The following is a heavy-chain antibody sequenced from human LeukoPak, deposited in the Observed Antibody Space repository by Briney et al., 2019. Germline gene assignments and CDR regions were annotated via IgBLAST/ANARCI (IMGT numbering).Heavy chain of an antibody. CDR1: GFTFSSYA. J-gene: IGHJ3*02. CDR3: AKDRGHYCRSSSCYPDAFDI. V-gene: IGHV3-23*01. CDR2: ISGSGGST. Sequence: PGGSLRLSCAASGFTFSSYAMSWVRQAPGKGLEWVSAISGSGGSTYYADSVKGRFTISRDNSKNTLYLQMNSLRAEDTAVYHCAKDRGHYCRSSSCYPDAFDIWGQGTMVTVSS. D-gene: IGHD2-2*01.